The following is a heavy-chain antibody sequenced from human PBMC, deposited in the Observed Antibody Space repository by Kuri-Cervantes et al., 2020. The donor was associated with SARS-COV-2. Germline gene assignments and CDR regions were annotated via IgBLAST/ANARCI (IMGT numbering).Heavy chain of an antibody. CDR1: GGSISSYY. D-gene: IGHD3-10*01. CDR3: GRWQKYGSGSYPDAFDI. Sequence: GSLRLSCSVSGGSISSYYWSWIRQPPGKGLEWIGYIYYSGSTNYNPSLKSRVTISVDTSKNQFSLKLSSVTAADTAVYYWGRWQKYGSGSYPDAFDIWGQGTMVTVSS. V-gene: IGHV4-59*01. CDR2: IYYSGST. J-gene: IGHJ3*02.